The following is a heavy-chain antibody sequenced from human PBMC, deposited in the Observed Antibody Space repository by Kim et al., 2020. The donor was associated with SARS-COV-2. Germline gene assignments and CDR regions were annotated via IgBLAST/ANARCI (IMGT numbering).Heavy chain of an antibody. J-gene: IGHJ4*02. CDR2: ISSGSATI. CDR1: GFTFNTHS. CDR3: ARVFGYCSSGSCPLDF. D-gene: IGHD2-15*01. Sequence: GGSLRLSCAASGFTFNTHSMNWVRQAPGKGLEWVSHISSGSATIYSAESVKGRFTISRDNAKNSMYLQMNSLRAEYTAVYFCARVFGYCSSGSCPLDFWGQGTLVTVSS. V-gene: IGHV3-48*04.